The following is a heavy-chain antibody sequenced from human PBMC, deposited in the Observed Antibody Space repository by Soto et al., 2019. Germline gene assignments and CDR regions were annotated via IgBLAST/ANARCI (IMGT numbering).Heavy chain of an antibody. CDR1: GYTFTSYG. CDR2: ISAYNGNT. V-gene: IGHV1-18*01. D-gene: IGHD2-15*01. CDR3: VVAAQPNYFDY. J-gene: IGHJ4*02. Sequence: QVQLVQSGAEVKKPGASVKVSCKASGYTFTSYGISWVRQAPGHGLEWMGWISAYNGNTNYAQKLQGRGTMSADTATSTACTELRSLRSDDTAVCYWVVAAQPNYFDYWGQGTLVTVSS.